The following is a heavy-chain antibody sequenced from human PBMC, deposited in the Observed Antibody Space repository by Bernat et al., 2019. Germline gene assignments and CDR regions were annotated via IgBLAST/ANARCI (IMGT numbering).Heavy chain of an antibody. CDR3: ARPYISGWYGDFDY. CDR1: GFTFSSYA. CDR2: ISYDGNNK. D-gene: IGHD6-19*01. V-gene: IGHV3-30-3*01. Sequence: VQLVESGGGVVQPGGSLRLSCAASGFTFSSYALHWVRQAPGKGLEWVAVISYDGNNKYYADSVKGRFTISRDNSRNTLYLQMNSLRAEDTAVYYCARPYISGWYGDFDYWGQGTLVTVSS. J-gene: IGHJ4*02.